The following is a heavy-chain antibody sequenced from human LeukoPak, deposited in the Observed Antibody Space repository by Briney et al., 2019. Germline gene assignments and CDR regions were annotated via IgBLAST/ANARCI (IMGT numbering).Heavy chain of an antibody. CDR2: INSGSSTM. CDR1: GFTFISYS. V-gene: IGHV3-48*01. Sequence: GGSLRPSCAASGFTFISYSMTWVRQAPGKGLEWVSYINSGSSTMYYADSVKGRFTISRDNGKTSLYLQMNSLKTEDTAVYFCARPSITLFEIFQHWGQGTLVTVSS. J-gene: IGHJ1*01. D-gene: IGHD3-3*01. CDR3: ARPSITLFEIFQH.